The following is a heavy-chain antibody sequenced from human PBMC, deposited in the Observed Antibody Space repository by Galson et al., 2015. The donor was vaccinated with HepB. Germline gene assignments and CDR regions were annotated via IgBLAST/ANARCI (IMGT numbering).Heavy chain of an antibody. CDR2: ISSSGGFT. Sequence: SLRLSCAASGFTFSNAWMNWVRQAPGKGLQWVSGISSSGGFTYYADSVKGRFTISRDNSKNTLYLQLNSLRAEDTAVYYCAKDKDYVWGSYRYPDWFDPWGQGTLVTVSS. J-gene: IGHJ5*02. CDR1: GFTFSNAW. D-gene: IGHD3-16*02. V-gene: IGHV3-23*01. CDR3: AKDKDYVWGSYRYPDWFDP.